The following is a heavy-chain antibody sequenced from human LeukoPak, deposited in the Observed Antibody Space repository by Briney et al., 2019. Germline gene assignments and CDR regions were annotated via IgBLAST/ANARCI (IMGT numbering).Heavy chain of an antibody. CDR3: ARDRASGIVDY. J-gene: IGHJ4*02. CDR2: ISPYNGNT. V-gene: IGHV1-18*01. Sequence: ATVKVSCKASGYSFTSYVINWVRQAPGQGLEWMGWISPYNGNTNYAQKLQGTVTMTTDTPTSTAYMELRSLRSDDTAVYYCARDRASGIVDYWGQGTLVTVSS. D-gene: IGHD6-13*01. CDR1: GYSFTSYV.